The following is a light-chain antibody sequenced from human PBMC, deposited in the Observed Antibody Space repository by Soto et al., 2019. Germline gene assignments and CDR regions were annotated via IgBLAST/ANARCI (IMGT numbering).Light chain of an antibody. CDR3: CSYAGSYTYV. CDR1: SSDVGGYNY. CDR2: DVS. Sequence: QSVLTQPRSVSGSPGQSVTISCTGTSSDVGGYNYVSWYQQHPGKAPKLMIYDVSKRPSGVPDRFSGSKSGNTASLTISGLQAEDEAPYYCCSYAGSYTYVFGTGTKVTVL. V-gene: IGLV2-11*01. J-gene: IGLJ1*01.